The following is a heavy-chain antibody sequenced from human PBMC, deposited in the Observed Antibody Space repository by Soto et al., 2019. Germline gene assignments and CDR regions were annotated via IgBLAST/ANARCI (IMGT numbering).Heavy chain of an antibody. CDR2: IGTAGDT. Sequence: PGGYLRLSCAASGFTFSSYDMHWVRQATGKGLEWVSAIGTAGDTYYPGSVKGRFTISRENAKNSLYLQMNSLRAGDTAVYYCARGNGYYYYGMDVWGQGTTVTVSS. J-gene: IGHJ6*02. CDR3: ARGNGYYYYGMDV. CDR1: GFTFSSYD. V-gene: IGHV3-13*01.